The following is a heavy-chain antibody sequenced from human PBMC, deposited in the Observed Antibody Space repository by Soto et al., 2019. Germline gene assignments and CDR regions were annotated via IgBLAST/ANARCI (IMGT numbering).Heavy chain of an antibody. CDR1: GYTVTSYG. CDR3: ARVVAATGYYYGMDV. V-gene: IGHV1-18*01. J-gene: IGHJ6*02. CDR2: ISAYNGHT. D-gene: IGHD2-15*01. Sequence: QVQLVQSGAEVKKPGASVKVSCKASGYTVTSYGISWVRQARGQGRVWMGWISAYNGHTNYAQKLQGRVTMTTDTSTSTAYMELRSLRSDDTAVYYCARVVAATGYYYGMDVWGQGTTVTVSS.